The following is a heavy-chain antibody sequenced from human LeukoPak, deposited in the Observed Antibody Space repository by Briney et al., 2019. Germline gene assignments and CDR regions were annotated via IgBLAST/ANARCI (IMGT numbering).Heavy chain of an antibody. CDR2: ISAQHGQT. Sequence: GASVKVSCKTSGDSENFYGITWVRQVAGQGLEWMGWISAQHGQTEYAPNSQDRVTMTTDTYTNTAYMELRSLRSDDTAVYYCAGSLGYCTSNFCYLKYWGQGTLVTVSS. D-gene: IGHD2-2*01. V-gene: IGHV1-18*01. J-gene: IGHJ4*02. CDR1: GDSENFYG. CDR3: AGSLGYCTSNFCYLKY.